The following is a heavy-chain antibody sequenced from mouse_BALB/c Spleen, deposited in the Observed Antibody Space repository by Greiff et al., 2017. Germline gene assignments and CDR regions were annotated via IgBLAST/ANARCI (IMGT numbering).Heavy chain of an antibody. CDR2: ISSGSSTI. V-gene: IGHV5-17*02. D-gene: IGHD1-1*01. CDR1: GFTFSSFG. CDR3: ARSPYYYGPDY. Sequence: EVQLVESGGGLVQPGGSRKLSCAASGFTFSSFGMHWVRQAPEKGLEWVAYISSGSSTIYYADTVKGRFTISRDNPKNTLFLQMTSLRSEDTAMYYCARSPYYYGPDYWGQGTTLTVSS. J-gene: IGHJ2*01.